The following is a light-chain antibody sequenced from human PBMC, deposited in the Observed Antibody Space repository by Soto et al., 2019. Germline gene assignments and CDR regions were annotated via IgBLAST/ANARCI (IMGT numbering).Light chain of an antibody. CDR2: SAS. CDR3: QRGHNWPLT. Sequence: EIVMTQSPATLSVSPGERATLSCRASQSISTELAWYQQKPGQPPRLLIYSASTRATGVPARFTGSESGSDFTLTITGLQSEDFAVYYCQRGHNWPLTFGQGTRLEI. J-gene: IGKJ2*01. V-gene: IGKV3-15*01. CDR1: QSISTE.